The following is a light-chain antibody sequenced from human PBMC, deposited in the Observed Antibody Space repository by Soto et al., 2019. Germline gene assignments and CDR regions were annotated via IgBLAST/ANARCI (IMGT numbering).Light chain of an antibody. Sequence: IQMTQSPSSLSASVGDRFTIAFRASQGISNYLAWYQQEPGKVPKLLIYAASTLQSGVPSRFSGSGPGTDFTLTISSLQPEDVATYYCQKYNSAPWTFGQGTKVDI. V-gene: IGKV1-27*01. CDR3: QKYNSAPWT. J-gene: IGKJ1*01. CDR2: AAS. CDR1: QGISNY.